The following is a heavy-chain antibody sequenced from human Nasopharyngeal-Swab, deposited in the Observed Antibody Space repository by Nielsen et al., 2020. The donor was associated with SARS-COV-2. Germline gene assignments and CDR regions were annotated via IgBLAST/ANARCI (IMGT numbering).Heavy chain of an antibody. V-gene: IGHV5-10-1*01. CDR1: GYSFTSYW. CDR2: IDPSDSYT. D-gene: IGHD2-2*01. CDR3: ARHHCSSTSCYVDFDY. J-gene: IGHJ4*02. Sequence: GESLKISCKGSGYSFTSYWISWVRQMPGKGLEWTGRIDPSDSYTNYSPSFQGHVTISADKSISTAYLQWSSLKASDTAMYYCARHHCSSTSCYVDFDYWGQGTLVTVSS.